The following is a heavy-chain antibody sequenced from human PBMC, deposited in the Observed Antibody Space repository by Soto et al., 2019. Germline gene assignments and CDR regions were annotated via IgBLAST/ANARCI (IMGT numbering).Heavy chain of an antibody. J-gene: IGHJ4*02. CDR1: GGSISSGGYY. CDR2: IYYSGST. Sequence: PSETLSLTCTVSGGSISSGGYYWSWIRQHPGKGLEWIGYIYYSGSTYYNPSLKSRVTISVDTSKNQFSLKLSSVTAADTAVYYCARSDAHDYGDYARLDYWGQGTLVTVSS. D-gene: IGHD4-17*01. CDR3: ARSDAHDYGDYARLDY. V-gene: IGHV4-31*03.